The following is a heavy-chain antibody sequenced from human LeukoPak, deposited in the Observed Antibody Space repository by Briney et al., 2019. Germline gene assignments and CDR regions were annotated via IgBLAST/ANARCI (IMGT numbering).Heavy chain of an antibody. CDR1: GFTFTSYA. Sequence: PGGSLSLTRSVSGFTFTSYAVHWVRQAPGKGLEYVSTISSNGGSTYYADSVKGRFTISRDNSKNTLYLQMASLRAADTAVYFCVIGLYVVELDCWGQGTLVTVSS. CDR2: ISSNGGST. J-gene: IGHJ5*01. CDR3: VIGLYVVELDC. D-gene: IGHD2-15*01. V-gene: IGHV3-64D*09.